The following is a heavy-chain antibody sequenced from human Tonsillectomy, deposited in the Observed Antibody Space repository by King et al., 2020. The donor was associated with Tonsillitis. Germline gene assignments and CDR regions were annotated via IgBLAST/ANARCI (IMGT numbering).Heavy chain of an antibody. D-gene: IGHD6-6*01. CDR3: ARSPRLIHGRFDP. CDR2: ISYDGSNK. V-gene: IGHV3-30-3*01. J-gene: IGHJ5*02. Sequence: VQLVESGGGVVQLGSSLRLSCAASGLTFSSYAMHWVRQAPAKGLEWGEVISYDGSNKYYADSVKGRFTISRDNSKNTLYLQMNSLRAEDTAVYYCARSPRLIHGRFDPWGQGTLVTVSS. CDR1: GLTFSSYA.